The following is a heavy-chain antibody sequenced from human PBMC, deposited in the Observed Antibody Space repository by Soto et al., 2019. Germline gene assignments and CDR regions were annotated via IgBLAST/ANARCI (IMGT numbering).Heavy chain of an antibody. V-gene: IGHV5-10-1*01. Sequence: PGESLKISRKSSGYSLATYWITWVRQMPGKGLEWMGRIDPSDSYINYSPSFQGRVTISADKSLNTAYLQWSSLEASDTAMYYCARLGDCSGGSCFSRYYYHGMDVWGQGTTVTVSS. CDR3: ARLGDCSGGSCFSRYYYHGMDV. CDR2: IDPSDSYI. CDR1: GYSLATYW. J-gene: IGHJ6*02. D-gene: IGHD2-15*01.